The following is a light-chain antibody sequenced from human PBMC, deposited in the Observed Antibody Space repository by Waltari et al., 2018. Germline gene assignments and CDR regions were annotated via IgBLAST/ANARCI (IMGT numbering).Light chain of an antibody. V-gene: IGLV2-23*02. Sequence: QSALTQPASVSGSPGQSITISCTGTSSDVGSYNLVSWYQQHPGKAPKLMIYEVSKRPSGVSNRFSGSKSGNTASLTISGLQAEDEADYYCYSYAGGRVFGTGTKVTVL. CDR3: YSYAGGRV. CDR1: SSDVGSYNL. CDR2: EVS. J-gene: IGLJ1*01.